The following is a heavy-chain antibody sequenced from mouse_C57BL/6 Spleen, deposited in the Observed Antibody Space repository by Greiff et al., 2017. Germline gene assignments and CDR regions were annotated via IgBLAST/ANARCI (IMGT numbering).Heavy chain of an antibody. V-gene: IGHV5-6*01. CDR2: ISSGGSYT. CDR1: GFTFSSYG. J-gene: IGHJ4*01. CDR3: ARHFDYDGPYAMDY. Sequence: EVMLVESGGDLVKPGGSLKLSCAASGFTFSSYGMSWVRQTPDKRLEWVATISSGGSYTYYPDSVKGRFTISRDNAKNTLYLQMSSLKSEDTAMYYCARHFDYDGPYAMDYWGQGTSVTVSS. D-gene: IGHD2-4*01.